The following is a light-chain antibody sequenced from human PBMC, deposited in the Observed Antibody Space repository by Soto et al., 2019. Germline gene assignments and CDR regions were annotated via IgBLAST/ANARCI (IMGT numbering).Light chain of an antibody. J-gene: IGLJ1*01. CDR2: EVS. V-gene: IGLV2-14*01. CDR3: NSYTSKSTGV. CDR1: SSDVGGYNY. Sequence: QSALTQPASVSGSPGQSITISCTGTSSDVGGYNYVSWYQQHPGKAPKLIIYEVSNRPSGVSNRFSGSKSGNTASLTISGLQAEGEADYDCNSYTSKSTGVFGTGTKLTVL.